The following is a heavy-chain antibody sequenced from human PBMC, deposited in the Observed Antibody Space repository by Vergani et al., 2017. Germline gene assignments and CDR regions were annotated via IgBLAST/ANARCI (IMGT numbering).Heavy chain of an antibody. CDR1: GYTFTSYY. J-gene: IGHJ3*02. D-gene: IGHD6-13*01. V-gene: IGHV1-46*03. CDR2: INPSGGST. CDR3: TTGTSDSSSSWEPDAFEI. Sequence: QVQLVQSGAEVKKPGASVKVSCKASGYTFTSYYMHWVRQAPGQGLEWMGIINPSGGSTSYAQKFQGRLTMTRDTSTSTVYMELSSLRSEDTAVYYCTTGTSDSSSSWEPDAFEIWGQGTMVTVSS.